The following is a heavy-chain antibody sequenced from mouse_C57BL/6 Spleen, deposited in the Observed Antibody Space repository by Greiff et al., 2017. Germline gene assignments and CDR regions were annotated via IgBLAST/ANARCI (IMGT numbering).Heavy chain of an antibody. J-gene: IGHJ1*03. CDR3: ARLNIYYDYGGGYFDV. CDR1: GYTFTSYW. CDR2: IDPSDSET. Sequence: QVQLQQPGAELVRPGSSVKLSCKASGYTFTSYWMHWVKQRPIQGLEWIGNIDPSDSETPYNQKFTDKATLTVDKSSSTANMQISSLTAEDSAVYYCARLNIYYDYGGGYFDVWGKGTTVTVSS. D-gene: IGHD2-4*01. V-gene: IGHV1-52*01.